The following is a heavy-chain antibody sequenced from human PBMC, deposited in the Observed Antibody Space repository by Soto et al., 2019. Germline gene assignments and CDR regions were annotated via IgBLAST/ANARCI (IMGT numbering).Heavy chain of an antibody. CDR1: GYSFTNYW. J-gene: IGHJ4*02. D-gene: IGHD1-26*01. Sequence: LGESLKISCKGSGYSFTNYWIGWVRQMPGKGLEWMGIIYPGDSDTRYRPSFQGQVTISADKSINTAYLQWSSLKASDTAIYYCARREMSTPYFEYWGQGSLVTVSS. CDR3: ARREMSTPYFEY. V-gene: IGHV5-51*01. CDR2: IYPGDSDT.